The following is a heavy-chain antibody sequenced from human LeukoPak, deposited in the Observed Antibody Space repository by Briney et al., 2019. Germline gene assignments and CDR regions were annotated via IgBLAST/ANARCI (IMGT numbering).Heavy chain of an antibody. V-gene: IGHV3-23*01. CDR2: ISGSGGST. Sequence: GGSLRLSCAASGFTVSSNYMNWVRQAPGKGLEWVSVISGSGGSTYYADSVKGRFTISRDNSKNTLYLQMNSLRAEDTAVYYCAKVGYDSSGYKYWGQGTLVTVSS. J-gene: IGHJ4*02. CDR3: AKVGYDSSGYKY. D-gene: IGHD3-22*01. CDR1: GFTVSSNY.